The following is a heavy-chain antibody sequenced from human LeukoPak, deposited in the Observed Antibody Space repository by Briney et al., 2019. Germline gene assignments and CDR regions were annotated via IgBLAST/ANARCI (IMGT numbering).Heavy chain of an antibody. CDR2: IITHNGNT. D-gene: IGHD4-17*01. CDR3: ARGYDYGDYVGDFDS. J-gene: IGHJ4*02. Sequence: GASVKVSCKASGYTFTSYPITWLRQAPGQGLEWMGWIITHNGNTNYAQKLQGRVTMTTDTSTSTAYMELRTLRSDDTFVYYCARGYDYGDYVGDFDSWGQGTLVTVSS. V-gene: IGHV1-18*01. CDR1: GYTFTSYP.